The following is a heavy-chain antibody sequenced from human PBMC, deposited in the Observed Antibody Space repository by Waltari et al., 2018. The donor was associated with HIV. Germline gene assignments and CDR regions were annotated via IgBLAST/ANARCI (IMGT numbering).Heavy chain of an antibody. D-gene: IGHD6-19*01. CDR1: GFTFRTYG. CDR2: IWYDGSNK. CDR3: ARMVSSSGWYVFDY. V-gene: IGHV3-33*01. J-gene: IGHJ4*02. Sequence: QVHLVESGGGVVQPGRSLRLSCAASGFTFRTYGMHWVRQAPGRGRGWVAVIWYDGSNKYYADSVKGRFTISRDNSKNTLYLQMNSLRAEDTAVYYCARMVSSSGWYVFDYWGQGTLVTVSS.